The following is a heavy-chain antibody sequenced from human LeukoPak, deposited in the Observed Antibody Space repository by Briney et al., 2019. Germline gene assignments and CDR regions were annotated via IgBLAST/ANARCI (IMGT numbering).Heavy chain of an antibody. Sequence: SETLSLTCTVCGGSLSSSSYYWGGLRQPPGRGVEWIGSIYYSASTYYHPSLNSRITISVDTSKIHFSLKLSSVTAADTAVYYCASHGTMVVAFDIWGQGTMVTVSS. J-gene: IGHJ3*02. CDR1: GGSLSSSSYY. CDR3: ASHGTMVVAFDI. D-gene: IGHD4-23*01. CDR2: IYYSAST. V-gene: IGHV4-39*02.